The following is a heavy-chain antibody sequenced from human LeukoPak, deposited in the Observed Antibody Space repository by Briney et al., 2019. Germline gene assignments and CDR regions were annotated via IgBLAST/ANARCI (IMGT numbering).Heavy chain of an antibody. Sequence: SETLSLTCTVSGGSISSSYWSWIRQPPGKGLEWIGYIYYSGSTNYNPSLKSRVTISVDTSKNQFSLKLSSVTAADTAVYYCARAITMIVVVMSYYMDVWGKGTTVTVSS. J-gene: IGHJ6*03. CDR2: IYYSGST. D-gene: IGHD3-22*01. CDR3: ARAITMIVVVMSYYMDV. CDR1: GGSISSSY. V-gene: IGHV4-59*01.